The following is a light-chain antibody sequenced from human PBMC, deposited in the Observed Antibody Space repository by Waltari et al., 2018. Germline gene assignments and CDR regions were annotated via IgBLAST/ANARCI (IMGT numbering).Light chain of an antibody. CDR2: SNK. Sequence: QSVLTQPPSASGTPGQRVTISCSGSRSNIGSNSVNWYQQVPRTAPKVLIYSNKRRPSGVPDRFSGSKSGTSASLAISGLQSEHEAHYYCAVWDDSLNAVVFGGGTKLTVL. V-gene: IGLV1-44*01. CDR3: AVWDDSLNAVV. CDR1: RSNIGSNS. J-gene: IGLJ3*02.